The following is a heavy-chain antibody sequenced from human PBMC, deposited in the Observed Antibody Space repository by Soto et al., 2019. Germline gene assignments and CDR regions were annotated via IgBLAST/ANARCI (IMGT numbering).Heavy chain of an antibody. CDR1: GGSISSSSYY. Sequence: SETLSLTCTVSGGSISSSSYYWGWIRQPPGKGLEWIGSIYYSGSTYYNPSLKSRVTISVDTSKNQFSLKLSSVTAADTAVYYCASGVEMATIPDYWGQGTLVTVS. V-gene: IGHV4-39*01. CDR3: ASGVEMATIPDY. J-gene: IGHJ4*02. CDR2: IYYSGST. D-gene: IGHD5-12*01.